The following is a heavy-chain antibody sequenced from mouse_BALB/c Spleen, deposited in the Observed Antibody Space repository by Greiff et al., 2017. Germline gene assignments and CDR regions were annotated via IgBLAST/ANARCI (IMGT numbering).Heavy chain of an antibody. CDR3: ARIPYYYGSVGD. V-gene: IGHV14-1*02. CDR2: IDPENGNT. J-gene: IGHJ2*01. CDR1: GFNIKDYY. D-gene: IGHD1-1*01. Sequence: EVQLQESGAELVRPGALVKLSCKASGFNIKDYYMHWVKQRPEQGLEWIGWIDPENGNTIYDPKFQGQASITADTSSNTAYLQLSSLTSEDTAVYYCARIPYYYGSVGDWGQGTTLTVSS.